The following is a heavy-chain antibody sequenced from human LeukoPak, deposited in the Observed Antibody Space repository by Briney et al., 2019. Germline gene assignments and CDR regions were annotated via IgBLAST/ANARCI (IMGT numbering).Heavy chain of an antibody. CDR1: GFTFSSYS. D-gene: IGHD4-23*01. V-gene: IGHV3-21*01. Sequence: GGSLRLSCAASGFTFSSYSMNWVCQAPGKGLEWVSSISSSSSYIYYADSVKGRFTISRDNAKNSLYLQMNSLRAEDTAVYYCARDRSYYGGNLGAFDIWGQGTMVTVSS. J-gene: IGHJ3*02. CDR3: ARDRSYYGGNLGAFDI. CDR2: ISSSSSYI.